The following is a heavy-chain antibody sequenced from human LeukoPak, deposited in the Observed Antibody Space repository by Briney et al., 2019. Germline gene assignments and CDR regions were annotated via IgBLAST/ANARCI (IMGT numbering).Heavy chain of an antibody. CDR1: GYTLTELS. D-gene: IGHD1-26*01. CDR2: FDPEDGET. Sequence: ASVKVSCKVSGYTLTELSVHWVRQAPGKGLEWMGGFDPEDGETIYAQKFQGRVTMTEDTSTDTAYMELSSLRSEDTAVYYCATMLPGSNPGELYFDYWGQGTLVTVSS. CDR3: ATMLPGSNPGELYFDY. J-gene: IGHJ4*02. V-gene: IGHV1-24*01.